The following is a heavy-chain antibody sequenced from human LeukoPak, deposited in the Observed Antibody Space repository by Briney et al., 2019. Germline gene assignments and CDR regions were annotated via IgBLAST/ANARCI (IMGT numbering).Heavy chain of an antibody. CDR2: IYTSGST. Sequence: KPSETLSLTCTVSGGSISNYYWSWIRQPAGKGLEWIGRIYTSGSTNYNPSLKSRVTMSVDTSKNQFSLKLSSVTAADTAVYYCAREGPAYCSSTSCYWNWFDPWGQGTLVTVSS. CDR1: GGSISNYY. CDR3: AREGPAYCSSTSCYWNWFDP. V-gene: IGHV4-4*07. J-gene: IGHJ5*02. D-gene: IGHD2-2*01.